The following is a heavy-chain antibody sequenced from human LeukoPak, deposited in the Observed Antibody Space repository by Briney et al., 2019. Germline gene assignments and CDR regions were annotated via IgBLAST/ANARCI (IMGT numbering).Heavy chain of an antibody. CDR1: GFIFRNFL. D-gene: IGHD4-11*01. V-gene: IGHV3-74*01. CDR2: INNDGKLV. Sequence: GGSLRLSCSASGFIFRNFLMHWVRQAPGKGPVWVSRINNDGKLVTYADSVKGRFTISRDSAKDTVFLQMNSLRVEDTALYYCVRGLGDVWGKGTLVTVSS. CDR3: VRGLGDV. J-gene: IGHJ6*04.